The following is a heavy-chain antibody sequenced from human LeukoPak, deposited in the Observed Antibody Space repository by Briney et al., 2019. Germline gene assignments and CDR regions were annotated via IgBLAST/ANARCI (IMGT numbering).Heavy chain of an antibody. V-gene: IGHV1-46*01. CDR2: INPSGGST. D-gene: IGHD6-13*01. CDR1: GYTFTSYY. Sequence: ASVKVSCKASGYTFTSYYMHWVRQAPGQGLEWMGIINPSGGSTSYAQKFQGRVTMTRDMSTSTVYMELRSLRSEDTAVYYCAREGIAAAGPNWFDPWGQGTPVTVSS. CDR3: AREGIAAAGPNWFDP. J-gene: IGHJ5*02.